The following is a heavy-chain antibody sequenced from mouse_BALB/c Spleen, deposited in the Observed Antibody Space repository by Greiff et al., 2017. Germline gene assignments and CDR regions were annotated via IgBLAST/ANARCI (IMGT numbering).Heavy chain of an antibody. Sequence: EVQLVESGGGLVQPGGSRKLSCAASGFTFSSFGMHWVRQAPEKGLEWVAYISSGSSTIYYADTVKGRFTISRDNPKNTLFLQMTSLRSEDTAMYYCARKRELGPYFDYWGQGTTLTVSS. J-gene: IGHJ2*01. CDR2: ISSGSSTI. D-gene: IGHD4-1*01. CDR1: GFTFSSFG. V-gene: IGHV5-17*02. CDR3: ARKRELGPYFDY.